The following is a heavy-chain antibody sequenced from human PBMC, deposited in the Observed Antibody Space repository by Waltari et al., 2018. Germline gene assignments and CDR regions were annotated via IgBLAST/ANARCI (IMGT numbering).Heavy chain of an antibody. V-gene: IGHV4-34*01. J-gene: IGHJ6*02. CDR3: ARVGDYHGSGRFGLDV. CDR1: DGSFIGSF. D-gene: IGHD3-10*01. Sequence: QVQLQQWGAGLLKPSETLSLTCAVYDGSFIGSFCSWIRQSPGKGLEWIGQINRDGSNIYNPSLKSRVAMSVDTLKSQISLRLTSVTAADAAVYYCARVGDYHGSGRFGLDVWGQGTRVTVSS. CDR2: INRDGSN.